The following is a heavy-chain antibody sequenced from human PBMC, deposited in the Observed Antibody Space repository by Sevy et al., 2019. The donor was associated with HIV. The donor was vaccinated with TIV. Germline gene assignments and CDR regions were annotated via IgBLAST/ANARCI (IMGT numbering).Heavy chain of an antibody. CDR1: GGSISSYY. V-gene: IGHV4-59*01. CDR2: IYYSGST. J-gene: IGHJ6*02. Sequence: SETLSLTYTVSGGSISSYYWSWIRQPPGKGLEWIGYIYYSGSTNYNPSLKSRVTISVDTSKNQFSLKLSSVTAADTAVYYCARDVYDFWSGCYGAGYGMDVWGQGTTVTVSS. CDR3: ARDVYDFWSGCYGAGYGMDV. D-gene: IGHD3-3*01.